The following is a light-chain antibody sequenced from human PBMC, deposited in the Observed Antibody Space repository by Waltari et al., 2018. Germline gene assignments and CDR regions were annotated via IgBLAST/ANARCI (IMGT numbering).Light chain of an antibody. V-gene: IGKV3-11*01. CDR3: QQRSNWPPWT. CDR2: GAS. J-gene: IGKJ1*01. CDR1: QSVSSD. Sequence: EIVLTQSPATLSLSPGERATLSRRASQSVSSDLAWYQQKPGTAPRLLSYGASNGATGSPARFSGRGSGTDFTLTISSLEPEDFAVYYCQQRSNWPPWTFGQGTKVEIK.